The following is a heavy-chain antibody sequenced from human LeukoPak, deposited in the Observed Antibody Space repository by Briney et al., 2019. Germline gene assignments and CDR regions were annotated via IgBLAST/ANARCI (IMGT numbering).Heavy chain of an antibody. CDR1: GGSISSGDYY. CDR2: IHYSGST. D-gene: IGHD3-9*01. V-gene: IGHV4-31*03. J-gene: IGHJ4*02. Sequence: PSETLSLTCTVSGGSISSGDYYWGWIRQHPGKGLEWIGYIHYSGSTYYNPSLKSRVSISVDTSKNQFSLKLNSVTAADTAVYFCARDSREYDILTGYYETGYFDFWGQGTLVTVSS. CDR3: ARDSREYDILTGYYETGYFDF.